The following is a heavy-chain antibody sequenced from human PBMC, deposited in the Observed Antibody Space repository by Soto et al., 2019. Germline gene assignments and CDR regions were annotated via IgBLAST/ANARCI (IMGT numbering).Heavy chain of an antibody. CDR2: INAGNGNT. CDR1: GYTFTSYA. Sequence: ASVKVSCKASGYTFTSYAMHWVRQAPGQRLEWMGWINAGNGNTKYSQKFQGRVTITRDTSASTAYMELSSLRSEDTAVYYCARDTPDTAMVKRPYYYYGMDVWGQGTTVTVSS. D-gene: IGHD5-18*01. J-gene: IGHJ6*02. V-gene: IGHV1-3*01. CDR3: ARDTPDTAMVKRPYYYYGMDV.